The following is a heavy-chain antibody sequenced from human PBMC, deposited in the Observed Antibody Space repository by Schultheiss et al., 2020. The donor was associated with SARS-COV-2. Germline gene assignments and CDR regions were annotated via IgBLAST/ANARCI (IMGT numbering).Heavy chain of an antibody. Sequence: SQTLSLTCAVYGGSFSGYYWSWIRQLPGKGLEWIGEINHSGSTNYNPSLKSRVTISVDTSKNQFSLKLSSVTAADTAVYYCARDSRGFFLTDYYYGMDVWGQGTTVTVSS. J-gene: IGHJ6*02. CDR1: GGSFSGYY. D-gene: IGHD3-9*01. CDR2: INHSGST. CDR3: ARDSRGFFLTDYYYGMDV. V-gene: IGHV4-34*09.